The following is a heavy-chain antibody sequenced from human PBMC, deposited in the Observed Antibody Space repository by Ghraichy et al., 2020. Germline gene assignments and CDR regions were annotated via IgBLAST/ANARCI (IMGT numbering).Heavy chain of an antibody. CDR2: ISASSSSI. D-gene: IGHD2-2*01. CDR3: ARGSCRSASCAHGY. J-gene: IGHJ4*02. CDR1: GFTFSDYS. Sequence: GESLNISCAASGFTFSDYSMNWVRQPPGKGLEWVSYISASSSSIYYEDSVKGRFTISRDNAKNSLYLQMNNLRDEDTAVYYCARGSCRSASCAHGYWGQGTLVTVSS. V-gene: IGHV3-48*02.